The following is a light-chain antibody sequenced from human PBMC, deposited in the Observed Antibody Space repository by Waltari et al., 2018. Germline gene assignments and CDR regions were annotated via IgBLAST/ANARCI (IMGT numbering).Light chain of an antibody. CDR2: EAS. CDR1: QSVISD. J-gene: IGKJ4*01. CDR3: QQYNNWPLT. V-gene: IGKV3-15*01. Sequence: IVMTPSPATLSVSPGERVTLSCRASQSVISDFAWYQQKPGQAPRLLIYEASTRATGIPSRVSGSGSGTEFTLTISSLQSEDFAVYYCQQYNNWPLTFGGGTKVEIK.